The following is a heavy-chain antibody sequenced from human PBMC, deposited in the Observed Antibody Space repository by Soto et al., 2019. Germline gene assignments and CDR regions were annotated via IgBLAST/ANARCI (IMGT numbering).Heavy chain of an antibody. D-gene: IGHD1-1*01. V-gene: IGHV1-2*04. CDR1: GYTFTGYY. Sequence: GASVKVSCKASGYTFTGYYMHWVRQAPGQGLEWMGWINPNSGGTNYAQKFQGWVTMTRDTSISTAYMELSRLRSDDTAVYYCARGVQLERGYYYYYMDVWGKGTTVTVSS. CDR2: INPNSGGT. CDR3: ARGVQLERGYYYYYMDV. J-gene: IGHJ6*03.